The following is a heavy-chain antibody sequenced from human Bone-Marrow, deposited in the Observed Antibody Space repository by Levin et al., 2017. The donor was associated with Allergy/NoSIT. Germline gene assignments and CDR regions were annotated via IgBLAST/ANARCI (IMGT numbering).Heavy chain of an antibody. V-gene: IGHV3-30*18. CDR1: GFTVSRYG. J-gene: IGHJ6*02. D-gene: IGHD1-26*01. CDR3: AKDVWAVLDYYYGIDV. CDR2: ISFDGNKK. Sequence: GESLKISCVASGFTVSRYGIHWVRQAPGKGLEWVALISFDGNKKYYGDSVQGRFTISRDSGKNTVYLQLSSLRPEDTAVYYCAKDVWAVLDYYYGIDVWGQGTTVTVSS.